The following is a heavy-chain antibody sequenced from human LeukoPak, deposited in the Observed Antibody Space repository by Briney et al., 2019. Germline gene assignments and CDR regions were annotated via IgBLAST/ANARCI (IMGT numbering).Heavy chain of an antibody. V-gene: IGHV1-24*01. D-gene: IGHD3-22*01. CDR1: GYTLTELS. Sequence: PSVKVSCKVSGYTLTELSMHWVRQAPGKGLEWMGGFDPEDGETIYAQKLQGRVTMTEDTSTDTAYMELSSLRSEDTAVYYCATDNRVSSGLMGYWGQGTLVTVSS. J-gene: IGHJ4*02. CDR3: ATDNRVSSGLMGY. CDR2: FDPEDGET.